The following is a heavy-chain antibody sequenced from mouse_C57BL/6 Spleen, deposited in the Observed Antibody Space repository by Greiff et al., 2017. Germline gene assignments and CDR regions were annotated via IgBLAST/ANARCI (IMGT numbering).Heavy chain of an antibody. CDR2: IWSGGST. J-gene: IGHJ4*01. CDR3: ARKGLLFGAMDY. CDR1: GFSFTSYG. Sequence: QVQLKESGPGLVQPSQSLSITCPVSGFSFTSYGVHWVRQSPGKGLEWLGVIWSGGSTDYNAAFISRLSISKDNSKSQVFFKMNSLQADDTAIYYCARKGLLFGAMDYWGQGTSGTVSS. D-gene: IGHD3-1*01. V-gene: IGHV2-2*01.